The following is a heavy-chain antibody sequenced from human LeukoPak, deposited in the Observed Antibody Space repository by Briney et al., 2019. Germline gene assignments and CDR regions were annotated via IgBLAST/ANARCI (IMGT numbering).Heavy chain of an antibody. J-gene: IGHJ4*02. CDR2: IKQDGSEK. D-gene: IGHD3-10*01. CDR1: GFTFSSYW. CDR3: ARARITMVRAVISRRIYFDY. Sequence: GGSLRLSCAASGFTFSSYWMSWVRQAPGKGLEWVANIKQDGSEKYYVDSVKGRFTISRDNAKNSLYLQMNSLRAEDTAVYYCARARITMVRAVISRRIYFDYWGQGTLVTVSS. V-gene: IGHV3-7*01.